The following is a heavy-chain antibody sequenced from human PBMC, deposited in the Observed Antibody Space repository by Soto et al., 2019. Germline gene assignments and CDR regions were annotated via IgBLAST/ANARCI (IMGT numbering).Heavy chain of an antibody. V-gene: IGHV5-10-1*04. CDR3: ARLPAFHWNYLYHFDY. CDR2: IDPNDYYS. D-gene: IGHD1-7*01. Sequence: GHSVQSSVQGCGCRFSNYWMTWFRQMPGKGLECMGTIDPNDYYSSNSPSFQGQVTISADKSISTAYLQWSSLKASDSAMYYCARLPAFHWNYLYHFDYWGQGPLVTVSS. J-gene: IGHJ4*02. CDR1: GCRFSNYW.